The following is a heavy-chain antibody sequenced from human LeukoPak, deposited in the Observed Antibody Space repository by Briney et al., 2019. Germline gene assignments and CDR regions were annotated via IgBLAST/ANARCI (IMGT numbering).Heavy chain of an antibody. CDR2: ISSSSSYI. D-gene: IGHD6-13*01. J-gene: IGHJ4*02. CDR3: AREYSSSWLPDY. CDR1: GFTFSSYS. V-gene: IGHV3-21*01. Sequence: GGSLRLSCAASGFTFSSYSMNWVRQAPGKGLEWVSSISSSSSYIYYADSVKGRFTISRDNAKSSLYLQMNSLRAEDTAVYYCAREYSSSWLPDYWGQGTLVTVSS.